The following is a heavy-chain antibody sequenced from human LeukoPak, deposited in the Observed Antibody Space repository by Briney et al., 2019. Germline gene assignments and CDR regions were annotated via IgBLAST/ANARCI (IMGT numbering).Heavy chain of an antibody. CDR1: GFTFSSYA. CDR3: AKGGRKAYYDIWKDYYYYGMDV. D-gene: IGHD3-3*01. V-gene: IGHV3-23*01. Sequence: GSLRLSCAASGFTFSSYAMSWVRQAPGKGLEWVSAISGSGGSTYYADSVKGRFTISRDNSKNTLYLQMNSLRAEDTAVYYCAKGGRKAYYDIWKDYYYYGMDVWGQGTTVTVSS. J-gene: IGHJ6*02. CDR2: ISGSGGST.